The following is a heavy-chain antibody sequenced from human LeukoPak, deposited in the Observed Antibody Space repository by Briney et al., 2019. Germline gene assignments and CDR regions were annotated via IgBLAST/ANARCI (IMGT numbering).Heavy chain of an antibody. Sequence: SGPALVKPTQTLTLTCTFSGFSLSTSAMRVSWIRQPPGKALEWLARIDWDDDKLYTTSLKTRLTISKDTSKNQVVLTMTNMDPVDTATYYCARTYDRSGYLFDYWGQGILVTVSS. CDR3: ARTYDRSGYLFDY. CDR1: GFSLSTSAMR. D-gene: IGHD3-22*01. J-gene: IGHJ4*02. CDR2: IDWDDDK. V-gene: IGHV2-70*04.